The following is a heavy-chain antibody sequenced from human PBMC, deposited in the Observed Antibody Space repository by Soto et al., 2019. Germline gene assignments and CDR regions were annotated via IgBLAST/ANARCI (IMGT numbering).Heavy chain of an antibody. Sequence: EVQLLESGGGLVQPGGSLRLSCAASGFTFSSYAMSWVRQAPGKGLEWVSAISGSGGSTYYADSVKGRFTISRDNSKNTLYLQMNRLRAEDTAVYYCAKWGSEYSYGFGYWGQGTLVTVSS. CDR3: AKWGSEYSYGFGY. CDR1: GFTFSSYA. D-gene: IGHD5-18*01. CDR2: ISGSGGST. V-gene: IGHV3-23*01. J-gene: IGHJ4*02.